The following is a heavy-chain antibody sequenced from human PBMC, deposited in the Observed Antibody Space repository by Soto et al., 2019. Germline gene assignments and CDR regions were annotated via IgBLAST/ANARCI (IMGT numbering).Heavy chain of an antibody. CDR2: INPSGGST. V-gene: IGHV1-46*03. Sequence: ASVKVSCKASGYTFTSYYMHWVRQAPGQGLEWMGIINPSGGSTSYAQKFQGRVTMTRDTSTSTVYMELSSLRSEDTAVYYCARDYYGSGSYYANGFDPWGQGTLVTVSS. CDR1: GYTFTSYY. CDR3: ARDYYGSGSYYANGFDP. J-gene: IGHJ5*02. D-gene: IGHD3-10*01.